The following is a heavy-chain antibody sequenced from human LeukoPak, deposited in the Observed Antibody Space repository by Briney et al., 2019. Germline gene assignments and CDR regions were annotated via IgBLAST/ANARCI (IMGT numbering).Heavy chain of an antibody. Sequence: SQTLSLTCTVSGGSINNGGYYWSWIRQHPGKGLEWIGYIYYSGSSYYNSSLRSRVTISVDTSKNHFSLKLSSVTAADTAVYYCARNRDGYNSFDYWGQGTLVTVSS. CDR3: ARNRDGYNSFDY. CDR2: IYYSGSS. CDR1: GGSINNGGYY. V-gene: IGHV4-31*03. D-gene: IGHD5-24*01. J-gene: IGHJ4*02.